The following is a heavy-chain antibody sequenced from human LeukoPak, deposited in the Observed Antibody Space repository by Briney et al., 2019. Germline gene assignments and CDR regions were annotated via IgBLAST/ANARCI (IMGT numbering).Heavy chain of an antibody. CDR2: ISSSSSTI. V-gene: IGHV3-48*02. CDR1: GFSFSTYT. CDR3: ARARRYRSSWYHDY. Sequence: PGGSLRLSRAASGFSFSTYTMNWVRQAPAKGLDCVSYISSSSSTIYYADSVKGRFTISRDNANNSLYLQMNSLRDEDTAVYYCARARRYRSSWYHDYWGQGSLVTVSS. D-gene: IGHD6-13*01. J-gene: IGHJ4*02.